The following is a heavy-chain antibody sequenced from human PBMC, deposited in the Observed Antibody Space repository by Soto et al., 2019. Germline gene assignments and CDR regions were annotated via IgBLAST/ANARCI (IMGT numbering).Heavy chain of an antibody. D-gene: IGHD1-26*01. V-gene: IGHV1-69*01. CDR1: GGSFSSNA. Sequence: QVQLVQSGAEVKKPGSSVKVSCKASGGSFSSNAVSWVRQAPGQGLEWMGGIIPILGSANYAQQFRDRLTITADGSTTTTHMELNSLRSEDADVYYCASRERVDAFDIWGQGTLVTVSS. CDR3: ASRERVDAFDI. CDR2: IIPILGSA. J-gene: IGHJ3*02.